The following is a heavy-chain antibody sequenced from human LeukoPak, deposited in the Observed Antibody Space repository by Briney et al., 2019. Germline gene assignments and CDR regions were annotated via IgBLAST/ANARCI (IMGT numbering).Heavy chain of an antibody. J-gene: IGHJ6*03. Sequence: SETLSLTCTVSGGSISSSSYYWGWIRRPPGKGLEWVGTIYYSGSTYYNPSLKSRVTISVDTSKNQFSLKLSSVTAADTAVYYCARRPYDYGDYGAVLYYYYYMDVWGKGTTVTISS. V-gene: IGHV4-39*07. CDR2: IYYSGST. CDR3: ARRPYDYGDYGAVLYYYYYMDV. D-gene: IGHD4-17*01. CDR1: GGSISSSSYY.